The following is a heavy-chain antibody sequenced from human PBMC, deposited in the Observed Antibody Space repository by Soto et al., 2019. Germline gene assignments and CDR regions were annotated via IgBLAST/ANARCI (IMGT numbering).Heavy chain of an antibody. CDR3: ARDGYSSSWYQIYYYYYGMDV. D-gene: IGHD6-13*01. J-gene: IGHJ6*02. CDR1: GYTFTGYY. CDR2: INPNSGGT. V-gene: IGHV1-2*02. Sequence: GASVKVSCKASGYTFTGYYMHWVRQAPGQGLEWMGWINPNSGGTNYAQKFQGRVTMTRDTSISTAYMELSRLRSDDTAVYYCARDGYSSSWYQIYYYYYGMDVWGQGTTVTVSS.